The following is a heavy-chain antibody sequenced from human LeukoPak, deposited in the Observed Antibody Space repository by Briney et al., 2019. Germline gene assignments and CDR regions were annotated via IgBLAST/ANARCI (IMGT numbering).Heavy chain of an antibody. D-gene: IGHD2-2*01. CDR2: ISYDGSNK. V-gene: IGHV3-30*18. J-gene: IGHJ2*01. Sequence: GRSLRLSCAASGFTSSSYGMHWVRQAPGKGLEWVAVISYDGSNKYYADSVKGRFTISRDNSKNTLYLQMNSLRAEDTAVYYCAKGGEIDASPIDWYFDLWGRGTLVTVSS. CDR1: GFTSSSYG. CDR3: AKGGEIDASPIDWYFDL.